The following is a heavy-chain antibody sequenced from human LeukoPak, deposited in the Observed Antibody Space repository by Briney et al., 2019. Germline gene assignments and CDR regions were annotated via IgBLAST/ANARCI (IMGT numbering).Heavy chain of an antibody. Sequence: SETLSLTCTVSGGSISSHYWSWIRQPPGKGLEWIGYIYYSGSTNYNPSLKSRVTISVDTSKNQFSLKLSSVTAAGTAVYYCARENYYDTASFDPWGQGTLVTVSS. CDR3: ARENYYDTASFDP. J-gene: IGHJ5*02. CDR1: GGSISSHY. CDR2: IYYSGST. V-gene: IGHV4-59*11. D-gene: IGHD3-22*01.